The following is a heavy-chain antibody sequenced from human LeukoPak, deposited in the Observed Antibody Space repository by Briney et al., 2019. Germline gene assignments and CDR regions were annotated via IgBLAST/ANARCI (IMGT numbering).Heavy chain of an antibody. J-gene: IGHJ4*03. Sequence: GGSLRLSCAASGFTFSDYWMHWVRQVPGKGLVWVSRISDDGITTSYADSVKGRFTISRDNAKNTLYLQMNRLRAEDTAVYYCARGAVEYCSGGSCYSDYWGQGTLVTVSS. V-gene: IGHV3-74*01. CDR2: ISDDGITT. D-gene: IGHD2-15*01. CDR3: ARGAVEYCSGGSCYSDY. CDR1: GFTFSDYW.